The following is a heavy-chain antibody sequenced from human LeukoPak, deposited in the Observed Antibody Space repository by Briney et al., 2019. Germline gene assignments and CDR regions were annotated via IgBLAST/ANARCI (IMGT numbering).Heavy chain of an antibody. CDR1: GYSISSGYY. CDR2: IYNSGST. CDR3: ARTTPAGYSSGWYYFDY. V-gene: IGHV4-38-2*02. Sequence: SETLSLTCTVSGYSISSGYYWGRIRQAPGKGLEWIGSIYNSGSTYYNPSLKSRVTISVDMSKNQFSLKMSSVTAADTAVYYCARTTPAGYSSGWYYFDYWGQGTLVTVSS. J-gene: IGHJ4*02. D-gene: IGHD6-19*01.